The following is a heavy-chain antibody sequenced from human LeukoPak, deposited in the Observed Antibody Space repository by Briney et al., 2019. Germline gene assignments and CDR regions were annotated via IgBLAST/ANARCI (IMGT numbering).Heavy chain of an antibody. CDR2: ISSSSSYI. J-gene: IGHJ6*02. CDR3: ARHNYDYGDYGSYYGMDV. V-gene: IGHV3-21*01. CDR1: GFTFSSYS. Sequence: GGSLRLSCAASGFTFSSYSMNWVRQAPGKGLEWVSSISSSSSYIYYADSVKGRFTISRDNAKNSLYLQMNSLRADDTAVYYCARHNYDYGDYGSYYGMDVWGQGTTVTVSS. D-gene: IGHD4-17*01.